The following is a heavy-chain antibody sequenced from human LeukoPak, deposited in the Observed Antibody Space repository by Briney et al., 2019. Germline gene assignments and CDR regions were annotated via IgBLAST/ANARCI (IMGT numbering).Heavy chain of an antibody. CDR3: AKRGTAGSWNPEDY. D-gene: IGHD1-1*01. CDR2: IGSGGST. V-gene: IGHV3-23*01. J-gene: IGHJ4*02. Sequence: RGSLRLTCVASGVTISSQAMSWVRQAAGKGLEWVSTIGSGGSTYYADTVKGRFTISRDNSKNTLSLQMNSLRAEDTAVYYCAKRGTAGSWNPEDYWGQGTLVTVSS. CDR1: GVTISSQA.